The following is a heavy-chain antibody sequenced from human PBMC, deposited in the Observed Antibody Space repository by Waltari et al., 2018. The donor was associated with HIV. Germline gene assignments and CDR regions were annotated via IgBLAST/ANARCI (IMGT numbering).Heavy chain of an antibody. V-gene: IGHV3-23*01. Sequence: GFTFSIHAMTWVRQAPGKGLEWVSTIRGDSAVTNYADSVRGRFTISRDNSKSTLYLQMNSLRADDTGVYFCAKDGCSSGWCFDYWGQGTLVTVSS. CDR1: GFTFSIHA. CDR3: AKDGCSSGWCFDY. D-gene: IGHD6-19*01. CDR2: IRGDSAVT. J-gene: IGHJ4*02.